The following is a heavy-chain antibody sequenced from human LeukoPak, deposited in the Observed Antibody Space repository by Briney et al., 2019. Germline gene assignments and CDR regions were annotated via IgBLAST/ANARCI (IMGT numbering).Heavy chain of an antibody. V-gene: IGHV1-18*01. J-gene: IGHJ4*02. CDR2: ISAYNGNT. Sequence: GASVKVSCKASGYTFTKYAMNWLRQAPGQGLEWMGWISAYNGNTNYAQKLQGRVTMTTDTSTSTAYMELRSLRSDDTAVYYCARAVSLYSSSWYSDYWGQGTLVTVSS. D-gene: IGHD6-13*01. CDR3: ARAVSLYSSSWYSDY. CDR1: GYTFTKYA.